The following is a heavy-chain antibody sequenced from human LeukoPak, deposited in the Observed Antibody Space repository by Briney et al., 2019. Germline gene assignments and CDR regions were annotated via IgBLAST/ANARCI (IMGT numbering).Heavy chain of an antibody. CDR3: ARLFYGGNTIIFDY. Sequence: SETLSLTCAVYGGSFSGYYWSWIRQPPGKGLEWIGYIYYSGSTNYNPSLKSRVTISVDTSKNQFSLKLSSVTAADTAVYYCARLFYGGNTIIFDYWGQGTLVTVSS. J-gene: IGHJ4*02. D-gene: IGHD4-23*01. CDR1: GGSFSGYY. V-gene: IGHV4-59*08. CDR2: IYYSGST.